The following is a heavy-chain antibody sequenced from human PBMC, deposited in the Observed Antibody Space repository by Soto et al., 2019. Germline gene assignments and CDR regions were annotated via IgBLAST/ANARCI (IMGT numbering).Heavy chain of an antibody. J-gene: IGHJ5*02. CDR3: ARVPYSYSSSWYWFDP. CDR1: GGTFSSYA. D-gene: IGHD6-13*01. V-gene: IGHV1-69*01. Sequence: QVQLVQSGAEVKKPGSSVKVSCKASGGTFSSYAISWVRQAPGQGLEWMGGIIPIFGTANYAQKFQGRVAITADESTSTAYMELSSLRSEDTAVYYCARVPYSYSSSWYWFDPWGQGTLVTVSS. CDR2: IIPIFGTA.